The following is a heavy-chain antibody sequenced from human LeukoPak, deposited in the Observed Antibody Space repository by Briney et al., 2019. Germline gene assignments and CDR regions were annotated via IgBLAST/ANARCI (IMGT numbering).Heavy chain of an antibody. D-gene: IGHD3-22*01. CDR3: ARGYYDSSGYHRGDDY. V-gene: IGHV6-1*01. CDR2: TYYRSKWYN. Sequence: SQTLSLTCAISGDSVSSNSAAWNWIRQSPSRGLEWPGRTYYRSKWYNDYAVSVKSRITINPDTSKNQFSLQLNSVTPEDTAVYYCARGYYDSSGYHRGDDYWGQGTLVTVSS. J-gene: IGHJ4*02. CDR1: GDSVSSNSAA.